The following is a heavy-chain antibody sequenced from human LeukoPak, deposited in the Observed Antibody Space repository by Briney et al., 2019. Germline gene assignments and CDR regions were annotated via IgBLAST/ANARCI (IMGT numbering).Heavy chain of an antibody. CDR1: GFTFSSYA. CDR2: ISGSGVMT. CDR3: AKDRSIGTYYTFDH. J-gene: IGHJ4*02. V-gene: IGHV3-23*01. Sequence: GGSLRLSCAASGFTFSSYAMSWVRQAPGKGLEWVSAISGSGVMTYYADSVKGRFTVSGDNSKNTVYLQMSSLTAADTAVYYCAKDRSIGTYYTFDHWGQGTLVTVSS. D-gene: IGHD1-26*01.